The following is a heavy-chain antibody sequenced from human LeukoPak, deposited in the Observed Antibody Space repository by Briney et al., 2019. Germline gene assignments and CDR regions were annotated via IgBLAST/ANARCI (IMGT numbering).Heavy chain of an antibody. CDR3: ARDREQQLNPFDY. CDR2: ISSGSRTI. CDR1: GFSFSGYS. V-gene: IGHV3-48*04. D-gene: IGHD6-13*01. J-gene: IGHJ4*02. Sequence: QPGGSLRLSCAASGFSFSGYSMNWVRQAPGKGLDWVSYISSGSRTIFYAESVKGRFTISRDNAKNLLYLEMNSLRAEDTAVYYCARDREQQLNPFDYWGQGTLVTVSS.